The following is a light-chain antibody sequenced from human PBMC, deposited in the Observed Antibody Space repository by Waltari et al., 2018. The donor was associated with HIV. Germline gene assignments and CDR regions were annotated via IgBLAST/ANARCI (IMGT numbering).Light chain of an antibody. CDR2: GAS. V-gene: IGKV3-15*01. Sequence: EVVLPQSPATVSVSPGGRVILSCRASQSVTKNLAWYQQKPGQAPRLVICGASTRAAGVPARFTGRGSGTQFTLTISSLQSEDFAIYYCQQYHNYWTFGQGSK. CDR1: QSVTKN. CDR3: QQYHNYWT. J-gene: IGKJ1*01.